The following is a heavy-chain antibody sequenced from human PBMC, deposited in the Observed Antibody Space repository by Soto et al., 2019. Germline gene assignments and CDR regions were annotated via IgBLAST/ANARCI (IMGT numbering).Heavy chain of an antibody. V-gene: IGHV4-39*01. CDR3: ARHFVAVVIKGWGY. Sequence: PSETLSLTCAVSGVSISTSSYYWGWVRLAPGKGLEWIASIYNTGSTYYNPSLNTRVTISVDTSKNQFSLKLISVTAADTAVYYCARHFVAVVIKGWGYWGQGTLVTVSS. CDR1: GVSISTSSYY. D-gene: IGHD3-22*01. J-gene: IGHJ4*02. CDR2: IYNTGST.